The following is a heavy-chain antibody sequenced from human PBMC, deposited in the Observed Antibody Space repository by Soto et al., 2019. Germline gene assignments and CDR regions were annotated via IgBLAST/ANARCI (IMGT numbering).Heavy chain of an antibody. CDR1: GFTFSTFE. V-gene: IGHV3-23*01. CDR2: ISDDSSRT. D-gene: IGHD3-16*01. CDR3: VKGGWLDF. Sequence: ESGGGLVQPGGSLRLSCAASGFTFSTFEMSWVRQAPGRGLVWVSFISDDSSRTYYADAVKGRFTISRDNSKHTLYLQMNSLTAEDTAVYACVKGGWLDFWGQGTLVTVSS. J-gene: IGHJ5*01.